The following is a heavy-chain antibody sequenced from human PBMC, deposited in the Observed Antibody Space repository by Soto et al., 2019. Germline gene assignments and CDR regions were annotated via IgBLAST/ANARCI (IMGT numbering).Heavy chain of an antibody. CDR2: IACTGTTK. J-gene: IGHJ4*02. CDR1: GFTFRHYG. Sequence: PGGSLRLSRAAFGFTFRHYGMHRVRHAPGKGLEWVAVIACTGTTKLYADSVKGRFTISRDISKDTLSLEMTSLRSEDTAVYYCAKESPGSSYITVASWGQGTLVPVS. CDR3: AKESPGSSYITVAS. V-gene: IGHV3-30*18. D-gene: IGHD6-6*01.